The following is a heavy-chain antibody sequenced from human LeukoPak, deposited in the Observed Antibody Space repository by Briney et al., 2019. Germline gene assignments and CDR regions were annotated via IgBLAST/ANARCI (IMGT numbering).Heavy chain of an antibody. Sequence: SETLSLTCTVSGGSIRSYYWSWIRQPPGKGLEWIGYIYYSGSTNYNPSLKSRVTISVDTSKNQFSLKLSSVTAADTAMYYCARVRSSGWGKGFDYWGQGTLVTVSS. V-gene: IGHV4-59*01. D-gene: IGHD6-19*01. J-gene: IGHJ4*02. CDR1: GGSIRSYY. CDR3: ARVRSSGWGKGFDY. CDR2: IYYSGST.